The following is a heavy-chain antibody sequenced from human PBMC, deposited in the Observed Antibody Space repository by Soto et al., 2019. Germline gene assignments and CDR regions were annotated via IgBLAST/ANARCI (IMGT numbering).Heavy chain of an antibody. CDR1: GYTFTSYG. V-gene: IGHV1-18*01. CDR3: ARAAFRYYGSGSYLRPFDY. CDR2: ISAYNGNT. D-gene: IGHD3-10*01. Sequence: VSVKVSCKASGYTFTSYGISWVRQAPGQGLEWMGWISAYNGNTNYAQKLQGRVTMTTDTSTSTAYMELRSLRSDDTAVYYCARAAFRYYGSGSYLRPFDYWGQGTLVTVSS. J-gene: IGHJ4*02.